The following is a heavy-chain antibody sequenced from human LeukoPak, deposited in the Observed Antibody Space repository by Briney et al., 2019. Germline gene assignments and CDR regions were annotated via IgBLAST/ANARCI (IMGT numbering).Heavy chain of an antibody. D-gene: IGHD6-6*01. V-gene: IGHV1-18*01. J-gene: IGHJ4*02. CDR3: ARDMTLRPPTEYSSSSGYLGY. CDR1: GYTFTSYG. CDR2: ISAYNGNT. Sequence: EASVKVSCKASGYTFTSYGISWVRQAPGQGLEWMGWISAYNGNTNYAQKLQGRVTMTTDTSTSTAYMELRSLRSDDTAVYYCARDMTLRPPTEYSSSSGYLGYWGQGTLVTVSS.